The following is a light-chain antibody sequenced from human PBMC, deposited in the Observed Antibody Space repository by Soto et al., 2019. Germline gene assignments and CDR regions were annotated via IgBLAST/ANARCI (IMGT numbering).Light chain of an antibody. CDR1: QSISSSY. Sequence: EIVLTQSPGTLSLSPGERATLSCRASQSISSSYLAWYQQKPGQAPRLLVYGASSRATGTPDRFSGSGSGTDFPITIRRLGPEAFAVYYCQQYGSSRFTFGHGTNVDIK. J-gene: IGKJ3*01. CDR3: QQYGSSRFT. CDR2: GAS. V-gene: IGKV3-20*01.